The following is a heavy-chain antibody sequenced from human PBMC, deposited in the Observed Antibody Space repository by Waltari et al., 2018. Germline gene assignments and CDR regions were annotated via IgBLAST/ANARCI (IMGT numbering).Heavy chain of an antibody. J-gene: IGHJ4*02. CDR3: AILRTVAGTFDY. D-gene: IGHD6-19*01. V-gene: IGHV4-59*11. Sequence: QVQLQESGPGLVKPSETLSLTCTVSGGSISSHYWSGIRQPPGKGLEWIGYIYYSGSTNYNPSLKSRVTISVDTSKNQFSLKLSSVTAADTAVYYCAILRTVAGTFDYWGQGTLVTVSS. CDR2: IYYSGST. CDR1: GGSISSHY.